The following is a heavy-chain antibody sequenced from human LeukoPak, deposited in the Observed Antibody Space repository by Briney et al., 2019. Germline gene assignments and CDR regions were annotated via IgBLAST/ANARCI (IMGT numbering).Heavy chain of an antibody. Sequence: GASVKVSCKASGYTFTSYGISWVRQAPGQGLEWMGWISAYNGNTNYAQKLQGRVTMTTDTSTSTAYMELRSLRSDDTAVYYCASSIVGAILYYFDYWGQGTLVTVSS. V-gene: IGHV1-18*01. CDR2: ISAYNGNT. CDR1: GYTFTSYG. J-gene: IGHJ4*02. CDR3: ASSIVGAILYYFDY. D-gene: IGHD1-26*01.